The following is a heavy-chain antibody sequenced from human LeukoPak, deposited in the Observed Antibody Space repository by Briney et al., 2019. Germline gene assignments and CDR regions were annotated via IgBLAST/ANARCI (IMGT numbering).Heavy chain of an antibody. CDR3: ARHDPIVGTPDAFDI. Sequence: SQTLSLTCAVSGGSISSGGYSWSWIRQPPGKGLEWIGYMYYSGSTDYNPSLKSRVTISLDTSKNQFSLKLSSVTAADTAVYYCARHDPIVGTPDAFDIWGQGTMVTVSS. J-gene: IGHJ3*02. D-gene: IGHD1-26*01. V-gene: IGHV4-30-4*07. CDR2: MYYSGST. CDR1: GGSISSGGYS.